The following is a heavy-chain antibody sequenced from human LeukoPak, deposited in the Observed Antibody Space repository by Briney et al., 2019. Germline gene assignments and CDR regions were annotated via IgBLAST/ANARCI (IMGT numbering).Heavy chain of an antibody. CDR2: IYYSGST. CDR3: ARGRDPRWFDAFDI. J-gene: IGHJ3*02. CDR1: GGSISSYY. Sequence: SETLSLTCTVSGGSISSYYWSWIRQPPGKGLEWIGYIYYSGSTNYNPSLKSRVTISVDTSKNQFSLKLSSVTAADTAVYYCARGRDPRWFDAFDIWGQGTMVTVSS. D-gene: IGHD4-23*01. V-gene: IGHV4-59*01.